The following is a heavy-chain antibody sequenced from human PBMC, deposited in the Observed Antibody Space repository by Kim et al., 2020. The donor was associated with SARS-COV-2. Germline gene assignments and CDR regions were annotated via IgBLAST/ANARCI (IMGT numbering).Heavy chain of an antibody. J-gene: IGHJ4*02. CDR3: ARGLIDYDSRRYYFDY. Sequence: SETLSLTCAVYGGSFSGYYWSWIRQPPGKGLEWIGEINHSGSTNYNPSLKSRVTISVDTSKNQFSLKLSSVTAADTAVYYCARGLIDYDSRRYYFDYWGQGTLVTVSS. CDR1: GGSFSGYY. CDR2: INHSGST. D-gene: IGHD3-22*01. V-gene: IGHV4-34*01.